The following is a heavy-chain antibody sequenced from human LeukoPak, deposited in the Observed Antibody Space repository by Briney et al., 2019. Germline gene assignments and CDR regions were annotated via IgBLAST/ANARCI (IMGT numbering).Heavy chain of an antibody. Sequence: SVKVSCKASGYTFTSYGISWVRQAPGQGLEWMGGIIPIFGTANYAQKFQGRVTITTDESTSTAYMELSSLRSEDTAVYYCARGSSGYLDRYFDYWGQGTLVTVSS. J-gene: IGHJ4*02. CDR1: GYTFTSYG. V-gene: IGHV1-69*05. CDR2: IIPIFGTA. D-gene: IGHD3-22*01. CDR3: ARGSSGYLDRYFDY.